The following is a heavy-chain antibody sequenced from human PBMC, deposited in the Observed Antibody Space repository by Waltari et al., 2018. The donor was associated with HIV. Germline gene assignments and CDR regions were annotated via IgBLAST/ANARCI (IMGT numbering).Heavy chain of an antibody. J-gene: IGHJ4*02. CDR1: GFTFSGYA. CDR2: ISRTSSYI. V-gene: IGHV3-21*05. Sequence: EVHLVESGGGLVKPGESLRLSCAASGFTFSGYAMKWVRQALGKGVEVVSKISRTSSYIDYAESGYGRFNITRNNAKNLVNLQRKSLRVENTAVYYCARDEERCNSGGCYPSDYWGQGTLVTVSS. D-gene: IGHD2-15*01. CDR3: ARDEERCNSGGCYPSDY.